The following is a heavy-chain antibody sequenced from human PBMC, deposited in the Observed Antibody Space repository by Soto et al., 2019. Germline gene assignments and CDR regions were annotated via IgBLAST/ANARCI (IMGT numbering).Heavy chain of an antibody. CDR1: GDSVSNNSAT. D-gene: IGHD2-8*01. V-gene: IGHV6-1*01. J-gene: IGHJ5*01. CDR3: ARLIGNSWLDS. CDR2: TYYRSNWYT. Sequence: SQTLSLTCAISGDSVSNNSATGDWIRQSPSRGLEWLGRTYYRSNWYTDYAVSVKGRITISPDTSNNQLSLQLNSVTPDDTAVYYCARLIGNSWLDSWGQGTLVTVSS.